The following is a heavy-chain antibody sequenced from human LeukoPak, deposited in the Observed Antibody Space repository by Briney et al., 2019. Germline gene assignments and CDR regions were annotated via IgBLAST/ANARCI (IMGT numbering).Heavy chain of an antibody. CDR2: INKEGNEE. D-gene: IGHD7-27*01. Sequence: GGSLRLSCAASGFTFKDYWMSWVRQAPGKGPEWVANINKEGNEEHFVDSVKGRFTVSRDNAKNSLFLQMNSLKVEDTAVYYCATYKNWVAGDVWGQGTTVSVSS. CDR3: ATYKNWVAGDV. J-gene: IGHJ6*02. CDR1: GFTFKDYW. V-gene: IGHV3-7*01.